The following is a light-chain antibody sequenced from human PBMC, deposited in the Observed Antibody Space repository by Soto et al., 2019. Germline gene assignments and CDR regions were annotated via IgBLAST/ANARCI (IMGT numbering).Light chain of an antibody. J-gene: IGLJ2*01. CDR1: NNDVGRNHY. Sequence: QSVLTQPPSASGSPGQSVIISCTGTNNDVGRNHYVSWYQFLPGQVPKVIIYEVDKRPSGVPDRFSGSRSGNTASLTVSGLHSEDEGDYYCAVWDASLRGVVFGGGTKLTVL. CDR2: EVD. V-gene: IGLV2-8*01. CDR3: AVWDASLRGVV.